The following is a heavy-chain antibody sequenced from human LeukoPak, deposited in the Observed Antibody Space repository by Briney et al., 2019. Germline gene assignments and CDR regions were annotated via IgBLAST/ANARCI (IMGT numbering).Heavy chain of an antibody. Sequence: SQTLSLTCAVSGDSFSSNSAAWHWIRQSPSRGREWLGSTYYRSKWYNDSAVAVKSRITINPDTSKNHFSLQLNSVTPEDTAVYYCAREYFDWLLHFQHWGQGTLVTASS. V-gene: IGHV6-1*01. CDR1: GDSFSSNSAA. CDR3: AREYFDWLLHFQH. D-gene: IGHD3-9*01. J-gene: IGHJ1*01. CDR2: TYYRSKWYN.